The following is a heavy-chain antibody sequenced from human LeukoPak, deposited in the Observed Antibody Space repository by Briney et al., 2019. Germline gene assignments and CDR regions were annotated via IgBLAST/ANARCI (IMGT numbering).Heavy chain of an antibody. J-gene: IGHJ6*03. D-gene: IGHD2-15*01. V-gene: IGHV1-18*01. CDR3: ARDKEPKYCSGGSCLYYYYYYMDV. CDR1: LYTLTTYG. Sequence: ASVKVSYMPSLYTLTTYGIIWVRQAPGQRLEWMGWISAYNGNTNYAQKLQGRVTMTTDTSTSTAYMELRSLRSDDTAVYYCARDKEPKYCSGGSCLYYYYYYMDVWGKGTTVTVSS. CDR2: ISAYNGNT.